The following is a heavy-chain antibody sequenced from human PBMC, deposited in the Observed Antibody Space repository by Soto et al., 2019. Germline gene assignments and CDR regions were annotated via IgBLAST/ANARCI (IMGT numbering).Heavy chain of an antibody. Sequence: GGSLILSCAASGFTFRTFAMHWVRQAPGKGLEWVAVISSDGFTQYYADSVKGRVTISRDNSKNTLFLQMSGLRPEDTAVYFWERVPTSRVDYRGQGTPVIASS. CDR1: GFTFRTFA. CDR3: ERVPTSRVDY. V-gene: IGHV3-30*15. J-gene: IGHJ4*02. CDR2: ISSDGFTQ.